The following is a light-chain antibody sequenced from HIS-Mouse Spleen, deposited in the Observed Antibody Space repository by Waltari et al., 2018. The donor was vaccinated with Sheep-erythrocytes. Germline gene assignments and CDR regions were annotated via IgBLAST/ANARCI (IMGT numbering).Light chain of an antibody. V-gene: IGLV6-57*04. CDR2: EDN. J-gene: IGLJ1*01. Sequence: NFMLTQPHSVSESPGNTVTLPCTRSSGRLPNNYVLWYQQRPRSDPTTVIYEDNQRPSGVPDRFSGSIDSSSNSASLTISGLKTEDEADYYCQSYDSSNYVFGTGTKVTVL. CDR1: SGRLPNNY. CDR3: QSYDSSNYV.